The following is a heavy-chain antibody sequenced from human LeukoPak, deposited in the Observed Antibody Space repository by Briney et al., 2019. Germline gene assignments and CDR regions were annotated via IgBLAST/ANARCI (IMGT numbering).Heavy chain of an antibody. V-gene: IGHV1-69*04. CDR3: ARVGGYYDAFDI. Sequence: SVKVSCKASGGTFSSYAISWVRQAPGQGLEWMGRIIPILGIANYAQKFQGRVTITADKPTSTAYMELSSLRSEDTAVYYCARVGGYYDAFDIWGQGTMVTVSS. CDR1: GGTFSSYA. CDR2: IIPILGIA. J-gene: IGHJ3*02. D-gene: IGHD2-8*01.